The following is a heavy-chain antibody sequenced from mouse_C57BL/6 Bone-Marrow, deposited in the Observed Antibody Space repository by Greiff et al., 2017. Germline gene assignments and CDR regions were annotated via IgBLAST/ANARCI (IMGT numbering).Heavy chain of an antibody. J-gene: IGHJ1*03. V-gene: IGHV1-66*01. Sequence: VQLQQSGPELVKPGASVKISCKASGYSFTSYYIHWVKQRPGQGLEWIGWIYPGSGNTKYNEKFKGKATLTADTSSSTAYMQLSSLTSEDSAVYYCAREGIYYGYDDWYFDVWGTGTTVTVAS. CDR3: AREGIYYGYDDWYFDV. D-gene: IGHD2-2*01. CDR2: IYPGSGNT. CDR1: GYSFTSYY.